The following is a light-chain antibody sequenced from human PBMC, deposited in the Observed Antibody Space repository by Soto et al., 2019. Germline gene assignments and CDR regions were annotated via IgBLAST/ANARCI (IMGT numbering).Light chain of an antibody. V-gene: IGKV1-9*01. J-gene: IGKJ5*01. Sequence: IQLTQSPSSLSSSVGDSVTITCLASQVISSFLAWYQQKPGQAPKLLIYAASTLQSEVPSRFSGSGSGTDFTITISSLQPEDFATYFCQQLNSYPLTFGQGTRLEI. CDR1: QVISSF. CDR3: QQLNSYPLT. CDR2: AAS.